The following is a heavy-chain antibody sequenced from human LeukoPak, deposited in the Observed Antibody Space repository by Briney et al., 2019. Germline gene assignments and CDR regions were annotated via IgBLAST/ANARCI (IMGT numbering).Heavy chain of an antibody. CDR2: IYYSGST. CDR1: GGSLSGSTYY. V-gene: IGHV4-39*01. CDR3: TLRNF. Sequence: PSETLSLTCTVSGGSLSGSTYYWGWVRQPPGKGLEWIGSIYYSGSTYYNPSLKSLVTISVDTSKNQFSLKLSSVTAADTAVYFCTLRNFWGQGSLVTVSS. J-gene: IGHJ4*02.